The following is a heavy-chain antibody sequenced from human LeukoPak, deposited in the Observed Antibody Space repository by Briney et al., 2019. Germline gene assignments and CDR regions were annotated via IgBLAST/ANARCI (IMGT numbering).Heavy chain of an antibody. V-gene: IGHV3-9*01. CDR3: AKGLRLGEFPYYFDY. CDR2: ISWNSGSI. CDR1: GFTFDDYA. D-gene: IGHD3-16*01. J-gene: IGHJ4*02. Sequence: GGSLRLSCAASGFTFDDYAMHWVRQAPGKGLEWVSGISWNSGSIGYADSVKGRFTISRDNAKNSLYLQMNSLRAEDTALYYCAKGLRLGEFPYYFDYWGQGTLVTVSS.